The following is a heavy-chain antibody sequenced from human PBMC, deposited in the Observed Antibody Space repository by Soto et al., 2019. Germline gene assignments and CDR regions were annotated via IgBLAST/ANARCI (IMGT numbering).Heavy chain of an antibody. D-gene: IGHD3-16*01. J-gene: IGHJ1*01. CDR3: ATPYYFNH. V-gene: IGHV3-21*06. Sequence: VGSLRLSCAASGFMFSAYTMNWVRQAPGKGLEWLSSISDDSSYIDYADSLRGRFTVSRDNARNSLYLQIDSLGVEDTAVYYCATPYYFNHWGPGTLVTVSS. CDR1: GFMFSAYT. CDR2: ISDDSSYI.